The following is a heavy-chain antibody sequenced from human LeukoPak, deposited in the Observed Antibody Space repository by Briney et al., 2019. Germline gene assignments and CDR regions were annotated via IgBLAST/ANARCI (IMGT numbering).Heavy chain of an antibody. CDR1: GFTFSDYW. J-gene: IGHJ4*02. D-gene: IGHD1-26*01. CDR3: ARRIVGPSVFGY. Sequence: PGGSLRLSCVGSGFTFSDYWMSWVRQAPGKGLEGVANIKQDGSEKDYVDALKGRFTISGDNAKNSLYLQMNSLRAEDTAVYYCARRIVGPSVFGYWGQGTLVTVSS. V-gene: IGHV3-7*01. CDR2: IKQDGSEK.